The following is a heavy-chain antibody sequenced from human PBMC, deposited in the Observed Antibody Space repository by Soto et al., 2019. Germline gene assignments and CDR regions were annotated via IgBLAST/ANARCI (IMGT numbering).Heavy chain of an antibody. CDR1: GDSISSYY. CDR3: ASGYYFDD. D-gene: IGHD3-22*01. V-gene: IGHV4-59*01. CDR2: IYYSGAT. Sequence: PSETLSLTCTVSGDSISSYYWSWIRQPPGKGPEWIAYIYYSGATNYNPSLSSRVTISVDTSKNQFSLRLSSVTAADTAVYYCASGYYFDDLGQGTLVTVSS. J-gene: IGHJ4*02.